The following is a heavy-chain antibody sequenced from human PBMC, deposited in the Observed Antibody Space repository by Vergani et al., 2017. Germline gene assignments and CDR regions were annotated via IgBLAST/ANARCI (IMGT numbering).Heavy chain of an antibody. D-gene: IGHD2-2*01. V-gene: IGHV4-39*01. J-gene: IGHJ5*02. Sequence: QLQLQESGPGLVKPSETLSLTCTVSGGSISSSSYYWGWIRQPPGKGLEWIGSIYYSGSTYYNPSLTSRVTISVDTSKNPFSLKLSSVTAADTAVYYCARHGDIVVVPAADANWFDPWGQGTLVTVSS. CDR3: ARHGDIVVVPAADANWFDP. CDR1: GGSISSSSYY. CDR2: IYYSGST.